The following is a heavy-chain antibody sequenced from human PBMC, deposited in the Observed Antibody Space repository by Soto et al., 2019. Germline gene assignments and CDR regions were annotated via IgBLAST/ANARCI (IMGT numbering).Heavy chain of an antibody. CDR1: GFTVNNYY. Sequence: EVKVVESGRGLIQPGGSLRLACAASGFTVNNYYMAWVRQAPGKGLEWVSAIYGGGSTYYADSVKGRFTISSDNFKNMLYLQMSSLRVEDTAVYYCARGSLYDLGRKFDTWGQGTLVTVSS. CDR3: ARGSLYDLGRKFDT. D-gene: IGHD3-3*01. V-gene: IGHV3-53*01. CDR2: IYGGGST. J-gene: IGHJ4*02.